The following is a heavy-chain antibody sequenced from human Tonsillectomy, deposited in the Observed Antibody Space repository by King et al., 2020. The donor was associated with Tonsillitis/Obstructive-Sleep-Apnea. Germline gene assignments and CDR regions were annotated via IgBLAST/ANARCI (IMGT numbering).Heavy chain of an antibody. CDR3: ARGTDYDFWSGFDY. D-gene: IGHD3-3*01. V-gene: IGHV3-30*04. Sequence: VQLVESGGGVVQPGRSLRLSCAASGFIFSSYAMHWVRQAPGKGLECVAVISYDGSYKYYADSVKGRFTISRDNSKNMLYLQMNSLRAEDTAVYYCARGTDYDFWSGFDYWGQGTLVTVSS. CDR2: ISYDGSYK. J-gene: IGHJ4*02. CDR1: GFIFSSYA.